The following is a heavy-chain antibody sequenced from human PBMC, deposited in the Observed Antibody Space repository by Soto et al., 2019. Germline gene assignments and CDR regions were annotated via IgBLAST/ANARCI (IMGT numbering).Heavy chain of an antibody. CDR3: GRDYDFWSGYYPGTCDY. V-gene: IGHV3-48*02. D-gene: IGHD3-3*01. CDR2: ISSGGNTI. Sequence: EVHLVESGGNLVQPGGSLRLSCAVSGFTFSDWSINWVRQAPGKGLEWVAYISSGGNTIYYADSVKGRFTISRDNAKNSLSLQMNNLRDEDTAIYYCGRDYDFWSGYYPGTCDYWGQGTLVTVSS. CDR1: GFTFSDWS. J-gene: IGHJ4*02.